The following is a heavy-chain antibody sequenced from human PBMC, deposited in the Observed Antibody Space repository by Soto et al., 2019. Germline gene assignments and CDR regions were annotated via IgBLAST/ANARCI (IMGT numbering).Heavy chain of an antibody. J-gene: IGHJ6*02. Sequence: QVQLVESGGGVVQPGRSLRFSCAASGFTFSSYAMHWVRQAPGKGLEWVAVISYDGSNKYYAASVKGRFTISRDKSKNALYLQMNSLRAEDTAVYYCARDYGDYYYYGMDVWGQGTTVTVSS. D-gene: IGHD4-17*01. V-gene: IGHV3-30-3*01. CDR1: GFTFSSYA. CDR3: ARDYGDYYYYGMDV. CDR2: ISYDGSNK.